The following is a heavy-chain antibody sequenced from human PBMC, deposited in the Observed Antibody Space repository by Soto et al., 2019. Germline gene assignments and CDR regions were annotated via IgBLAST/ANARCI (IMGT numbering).Heavy chain of an antibody. V-gene: IGHV3-7*03. D-gene: IGHD3-9*01. CDR2: IKQDGSEK. J-gene: IGHJ5*02. CDR1: GFTFSSYW. CDR3: AREGHTYYDILTGYYFPSGRWFDP. Sequence: GGSLRLSCAASGFTFSSYWMSWVRQAPGKGLEWVANIKQDGSEKYYVDSVKGRFTISRDDAKNSLYLQMNSLRAEDTAVYYCAREGHTYYDILTGYYFPSGRWFDPWGQGTLVTSPQ.